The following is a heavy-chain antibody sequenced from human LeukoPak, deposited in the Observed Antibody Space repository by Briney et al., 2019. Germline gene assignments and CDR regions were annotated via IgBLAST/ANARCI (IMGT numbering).Heavy chain of an antibody. J-gene: IGHJ4*02. CDR2: IYSGGST. CDR3: APHCSSASCPDY. V-gene: IGHV3-66*02. D-gene: IGHD2-2*01. CDR1: GFTFSSYS. Sequence: PGGSLRLSCAASGFTFSSYSMNWVRQAPGKGLEWVSVIYSGGSTYYADSVKGRFTISRDNSKNTLYLQMNSLRTEDTSVYYCAPHCSSASCPDYWGQGTLVTVSS.